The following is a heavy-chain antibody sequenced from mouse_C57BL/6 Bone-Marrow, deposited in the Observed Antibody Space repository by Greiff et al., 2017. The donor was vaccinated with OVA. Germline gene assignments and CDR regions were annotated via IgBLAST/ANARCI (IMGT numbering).Heavy chain of an antibody. D-gene: IGHD1-1*01. CDR2: ISYDGSN. CDR1: GYSITSGYY. J-gene: IGHJ2*01. CDR3: ATDGTTLVPRRDFDY. V-gene: IGHV3-6*01. Sequence: EVHLVESGPGLVKPSQSLSLTCSVTGYSITSGYYWNWIRQFPGNKLEWIGYISYDGSNNYNPSLKNRISITRDTSKNQLFLKLNSVTTEDTATYYCATDGTTLVPRRDFDYWGQGTTLTVSS.